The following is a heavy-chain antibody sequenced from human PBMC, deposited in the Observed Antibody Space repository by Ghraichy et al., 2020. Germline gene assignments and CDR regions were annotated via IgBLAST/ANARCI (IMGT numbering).Heavy chain of an antibody. V-gene: IGHV4-59*01. CDR3: ASSGIRASAFDP. Sequence: SETLSLTCSVFGVSMTSYYWNWIRQPPGKGLEWIGYIYYTGSTSYSSSLESRVTMSVDTSKNQFSLKLTSVTAADMAVYYCASSGIRASAFDPWGQGTLVTVSS. CDR2: IYYTGST. D-gene: IGHD1-14*01. J-gene: IGHJ5*02. CDR1: GVSMTSYY.